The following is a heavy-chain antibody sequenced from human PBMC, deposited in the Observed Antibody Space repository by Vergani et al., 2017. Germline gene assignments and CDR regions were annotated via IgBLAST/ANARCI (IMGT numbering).Heavy chain of an antibody. V-gene: IGHV3-21*01. CDR2: IKFPPGEI. Sequence: EAYLVQSGGGLVTPGGSLRLSCAASGFNFPSYTMNWVRQAPGRGLEWISSIKFPPGEIFYADSVKGRFTISRDNSKNTLFLQMHSLRVEDTALYYCAKFPLNITTPDRGDFWGQGSLVTVSS. D-gene: IGHD1-1*01. J-gene: IGHJ4*02. CDR3: AKFPLNITTPDRGDF. CDR1: GFNFPSYT.